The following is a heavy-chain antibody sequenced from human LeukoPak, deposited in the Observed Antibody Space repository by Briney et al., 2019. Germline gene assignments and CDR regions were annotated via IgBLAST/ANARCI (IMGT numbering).Heavy chain of an antibody. CDR2: INPKSGGK. CDR3: ARAKCSSTSCSPTPPYYYYMDV. J-gene: IGHJ6*03. Sequence: ASVKVSFKASGYTFTGYYMHWVRHAPGQGLEWMGWINPKSGGKNYAQKFQGRVTMTRDTSISTAYMELSRLTSDDTAVYYCARAKCSSTSCSPTPPYYYYMDVWGKGTTVTVSS. V-gene: IGHV1-2*02. D-gene: IGHD2-2*01. CDR1: GYTFTGYY.